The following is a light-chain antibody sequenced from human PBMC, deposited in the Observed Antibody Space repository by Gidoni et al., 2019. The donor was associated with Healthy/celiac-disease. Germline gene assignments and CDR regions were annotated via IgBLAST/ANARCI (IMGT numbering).Light chain of an antibody. J-gene: IGKJ4*01. CDR3: QQSYSTPLT. CDR1: QSISSY. CDR2: AAS. Sequence: DIQMTQSPSPLSASVGDRVTITCRASQSISSYLNWYQQKPGKAPKLLIYAASSLQSGVPSRFSGSGSVTDFTLTISSLQPEDFATYYCQQSYSTPLTFGGGTKVEIK. V-gene: IGKV1-39*01.